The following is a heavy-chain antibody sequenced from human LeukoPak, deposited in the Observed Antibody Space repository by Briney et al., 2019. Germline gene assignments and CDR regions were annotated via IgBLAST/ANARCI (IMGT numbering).Heavy chain of an antibody. CDR2: IMPIFGTA. J-gene: IGHJ6*03. V-gene: IGHV1-69*05. CDR1: GCTFSSYA. D-gene: IGHD6-13*01. CDR3: FRGGVGYSSSWYYYYYMDG. Sequence: GASVKISCKASGCTFSSYAISWVRQAPGQGLEWMGGIMPIFGTANYAQKFLGRVTITTVESKGTAYMELNSLSSEGKGEGYFFRGGVGYSSSWYYYYYMDGCGKGSTVTVSS.